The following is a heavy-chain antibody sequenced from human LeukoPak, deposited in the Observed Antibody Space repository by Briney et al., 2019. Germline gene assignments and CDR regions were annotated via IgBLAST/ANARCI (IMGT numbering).Heavy chain of an antibody. V-gene: IGHV4-59*08. Sequence: SETLSLTCTVSGGSISSNYWSWIRQPPGKGLEWIGYIYYSGYTNYNPSLKSRVTISVDTSNNPFSLKLSSVTAADTAVYYCARHFDHVGSGIYEYWGQGTLVTVSS. CDR1: GGSISSNY. J-gene: IGHJ4*02. CDR2: IYYSGYT. CDR3: ARHFDHVGSGIYEY. D-gene: IGHD3-10*01.